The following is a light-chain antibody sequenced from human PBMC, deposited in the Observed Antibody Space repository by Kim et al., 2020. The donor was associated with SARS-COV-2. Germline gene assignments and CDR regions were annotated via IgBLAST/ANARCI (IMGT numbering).Light chain of an antibody. J-gene: IGKJ2*01. V-gene: IGKV1-39*01. CDR2: VAT. CDR1: QGISTY. CDR3: QQSYSIPYT. Sequence: SASVEDRVTIPCRTSQGISTYLKWYQQKPGKAPKLLIYVATTLQSGVPSRFSGSGSETDFTLTISSLQSEDIATYYCQQSYSIPYTLGQGTKLEI.